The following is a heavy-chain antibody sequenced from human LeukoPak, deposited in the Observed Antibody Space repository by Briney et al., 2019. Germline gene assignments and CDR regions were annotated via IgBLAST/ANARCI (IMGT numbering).Heavy chain of an antibody. CDR2: TNPMFGTA. Sequence: ASVTVSFKASGCTFSSYAISWVRQPHGQGLEWMGVTNPMFGTANYAQKYQGRITITADESTRTAYMELRSLRTDDTAVYYCARDPNAMVRGVINNWFDPWGQGTLVTVSS. CDR3: ARDPNAMVRGVINNWFDP. V-gene: IGHV1-69*13. D-gene: IGHD3-10*01. J-gene: IGHJ5*02. CDR1: GCTFSSYA.